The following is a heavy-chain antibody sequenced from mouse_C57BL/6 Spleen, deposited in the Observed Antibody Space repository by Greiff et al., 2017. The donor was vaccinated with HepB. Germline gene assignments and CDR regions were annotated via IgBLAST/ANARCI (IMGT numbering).Heavy chain of an antibody. V-gene: IGHV1-55*01. CDR1: GYTFTSYW. CDR2: IYPGSGCT. J-gene: IGHJ2*01. Sequence: QVQLQQPGAELVKPGASVKMSCKASGYTFTSYWITWVKQRPGQGLEWIGDIYPGSGCTNYNEKFKSKATLTVDTSSSTAYMQLSSLTSEDSAVYYCARGDYGGSYNFGYWGQGTTLTVSS. D-gene: IGHD1-1*01. CDR3: ARGDYGGSYNFGY.